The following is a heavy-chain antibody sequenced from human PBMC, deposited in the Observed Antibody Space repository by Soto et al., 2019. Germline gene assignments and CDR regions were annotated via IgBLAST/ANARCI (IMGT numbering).Heavy chain of an antibody. Sequence: QVQLVESGGGVVQPGRSLRLSCAASGFTFSSYGMHWVRQAPGKGLEWVAVIWYDGSNKYYADSVKGRFTISRDNSKNPLYLQMNSLRAEDTAVYYCARDSYDFWSGHYFDYWGQGTLVTVSS. V-gene: IGHV3-33*01. CDR2: IWYDGSNK. CDR3: ARDSYDFWSGHYFDY. J-gene: IGHJ4*02. CDR1: GFTFSSYG. D-gene: IGHD3-3*01.